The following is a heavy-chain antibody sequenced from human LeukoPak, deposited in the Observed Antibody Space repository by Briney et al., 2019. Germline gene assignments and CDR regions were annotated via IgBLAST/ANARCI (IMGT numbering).Heavy chain of an antibody. CDR1: GYTFTNYA. D-gene: IGHD6-13*01. V-gene: IGHV1-3*01. CDR3: ARGPIAAVAFFDY. J-gene: IGHJ4*02. CDR2: INADNGDT. Sequence: ASVKVSCKASGYTFTNYAIHWVRQAPGQRLEWMGWINADNGDTKYLQRFQGRVTITRDTSASTSYMELSSLSYEDTAVFYCARGPIAAVAFFDYWGQGTLVSVSS.